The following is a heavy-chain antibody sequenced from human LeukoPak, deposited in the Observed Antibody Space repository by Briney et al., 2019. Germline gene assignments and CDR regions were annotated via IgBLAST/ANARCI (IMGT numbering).Heavy chain of an antibody. J-gene: IGHJ4*02. CDR2: IYSGGST. CDR1: GFPVSSNY. CDR3: ARDPLGSGWPY. D-gene: IGHD6-19*01. Sequence: GGSLRLSCAASGFPVSSNYMSWVRQAPGKGLEWVSVIYSGGSTYYADSVKGRFTISRDNSKNTLYLQMNSLRAEDTAVYYCARDPLGSGWPYWGQGTLVTVSS. V-gene: IGHV3-66*02.